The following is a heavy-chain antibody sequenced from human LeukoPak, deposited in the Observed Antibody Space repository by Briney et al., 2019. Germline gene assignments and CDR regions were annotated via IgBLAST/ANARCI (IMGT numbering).Heavy chain of an antibody. CDR1: GFTFSNYA. Sequence: GGSLRLSCAASGFTFSNYAMSWVRQAPGKGLEWVSAISGSGGSTYYADSVKGRFTISRDNSKNTLYLQMNSLRAEDTAVYYCAKLVDYYGSGSNFDYWGQGTLVTVSS. D-gene: IGHD3-10*01. J-gene: IGHJ4*02. CDR2: ISGSGGST. CDR3: AKLVDYYGSGSNFDY. V-gene: IGHV3-23*01.